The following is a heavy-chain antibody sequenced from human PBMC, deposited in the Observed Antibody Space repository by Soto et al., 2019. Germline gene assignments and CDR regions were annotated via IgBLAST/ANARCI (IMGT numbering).Heavy chain of an antibody. J-gene: IGHJ6*02. CDR3: ARDKPLITIFGVDYYYGMDV. V-gene: IGHV3-48*03. CDR1: GFTFSSYA. CDR2: ISGSGSSI. D-gene: IGHD3-3*01. Sequence: GGSLRLSCAASGFTFSSYAMSWVRQAPGRGLEWVAYISGSGSSIYYADSVKGRFTISRDNAKNSVYLQMNSLRSEDTAVYYCARDKPLITIFGVDYYYGMDVWGQGTTVTVSS.